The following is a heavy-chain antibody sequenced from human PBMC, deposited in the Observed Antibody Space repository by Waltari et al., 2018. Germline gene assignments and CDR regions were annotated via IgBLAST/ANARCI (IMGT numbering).Heavy chain of an antibody. CDR2: ISGSGDNT. CDR1: GFTFSNYA. V-gene: IGHV3-23*01. CDR3: AKDRVAAANTPYYFHY. J-gene: IGHJ4*02. Sequence: EVQLLESGGDLVQPGGSLRLSCAGPGFTFSNYAMTWVRQAPGEGLEWVSSISGSGDNTYYADSVKGRFIISRDNSRNTVSLQMNILRAEDTAVYYCAKDRVAAANTPYYFHYWGQGTLVTVSS. D-gene: IGHD6-13*01.